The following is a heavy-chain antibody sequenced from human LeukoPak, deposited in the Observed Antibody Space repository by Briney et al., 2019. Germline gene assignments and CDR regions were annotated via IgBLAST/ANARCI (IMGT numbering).Heavy chain of an antibody. CDR2: IWYDGRNK. D-gene: IGHD2-2*01. CDR1: GFTFSSYG. J-gene: IGHJ6*03. V-gene: IGHV3-33*06. CDR3: AKGNGNVVPATYYMDV. Sequence: PGRSLRLSCAASGFTFSSYGMHWVRQAPGKGLEWVAVIWYDGRNKYYADSVKGRFTISRDNSKNTLYLQMNSLRAEDTAVYYCAKGNGNVVPATYYMDVWGKGTTVTVSS.